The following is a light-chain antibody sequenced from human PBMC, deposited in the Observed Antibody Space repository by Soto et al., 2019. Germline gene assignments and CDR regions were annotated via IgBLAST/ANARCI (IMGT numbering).Light chain of an antibody. V-gene: IGKV3-11*01. CDR2: DAS. CDR1: QSISSH. J-gene: IGKJ4*01. CDR3: QQRPSWPLT. Sequence: EIVLTQSPATLSLSPGERATLSCRASQSISSHLVWYQQKPGQAPRLLMYDASNRATGIPARFSGSGSGTDFALTISSLEPEYCAVYYCQQRPSWPLTFGGGTKVEIK.